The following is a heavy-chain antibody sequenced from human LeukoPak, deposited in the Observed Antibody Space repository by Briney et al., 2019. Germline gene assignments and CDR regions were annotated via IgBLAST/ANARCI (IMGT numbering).Heavy chain of an antibody. Sequence: PGGSLRLSCAASQFTIRTSSMNWVRQAPGKGLEWVSSISSTSSYIYYADSVKGRFTISRDNARNSLYLQINSLRAEDTAVYYCARDPYSGTYGDTYYYYMDVWGKGTTVTISS. V-gene: IGHV3-21*01. J-gene: IGHJ6*03. CDR1: QFTIRTSS. D-gene: IGHD1-26*01. CDR2: ISSTSSYI. CDR3: ARDPYSGTYGDTYYYYMDV.